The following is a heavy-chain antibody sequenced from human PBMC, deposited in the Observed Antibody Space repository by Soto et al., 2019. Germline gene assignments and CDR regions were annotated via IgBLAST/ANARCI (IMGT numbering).Heavy chain of an antibody. J-gene: IGHJ4*02. Sequence: QVQLVQSGAEVKKPGSSVKVSCKASGGTFSTSTFTWVRQAPGQGLEWMGRTIPILDVADYAQDFQGRVTVPAAKSTSTAYMELTRLTSKDTAVYYCARDSPIGSTYSGYDAIDSWGQGTLVTVSS. V-gene: IGHV1-69*02. CDR1: GGTFSTST. CDR2: TIPILDVA. CDR3: ARDSPIGSTYSGYDAIDS. D-gene: IGHD5-12*01.